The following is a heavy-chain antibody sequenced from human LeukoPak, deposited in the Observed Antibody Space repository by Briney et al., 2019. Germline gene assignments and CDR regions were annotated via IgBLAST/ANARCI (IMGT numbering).Heavy chain of an antibody. V-gene: IGHV3-30*18. CDR1: GFTFRSYG. CDR2: ISYNGINK. J-gene: IGHJ4*02. Sequence: GRYLRLSCAASGFTFRSYGMHWVRQAQDNGLEWVALISYNGINKYYADSMKGRFTISRDNSKNTLYLQMNSLRAEDTAVYYCAKDYDSLDYWGQGTLVTVSS. D-gene: IGHD3-3*01. CDR3: AKDYDSLDY.